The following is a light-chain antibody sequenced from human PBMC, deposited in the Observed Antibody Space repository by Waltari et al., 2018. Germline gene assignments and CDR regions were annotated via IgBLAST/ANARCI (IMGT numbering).Light chain of an antibody. Sequence: QSVFTHPPSVSAAPGQKVTISCSGSTSHSGTNYVSWYQQLPGTAPKLLMYDNNKRPLGIPDRFSGSKSGTSATLGITGLQTGDEADYYCGTWDSSLSAWVFGGGTKLTVL. CDR2: DNN. CDR3: GTWDSSLSAWV. CDR1: TSHSGTNY. J-gene: IGLJ3*02. V-gene: IGLV1-51*01.